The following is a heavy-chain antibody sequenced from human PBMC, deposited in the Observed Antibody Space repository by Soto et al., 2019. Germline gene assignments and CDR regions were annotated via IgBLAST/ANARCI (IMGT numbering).Heavy chain of an antibody. V-gene: IGHV3-30*18. D-gene: IGHD3-22*01. CDR3: AKDLADYYDSSGYYLDY. CDR1: GFTFSSYG. Sequence: GGSLRLSCAASGFTFSSYGMHWVRQAPGKGLEWVAVISYDGSNKYYADSVKGRFTSSRDNSKNTLYLQMNSLRAEDTAVYYCAKDLADYYDSSGYYLDYWGQGTLVTVSS. CDR2: ISYDGSNK. J-gene: IGHJ4*02.